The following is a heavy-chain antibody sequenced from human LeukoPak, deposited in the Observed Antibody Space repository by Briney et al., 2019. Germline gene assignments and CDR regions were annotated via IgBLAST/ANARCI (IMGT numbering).Heavy chain of an antibody. CDR3: ARVEDSSGWLYYFDY. D-gene: IGHD6-19*01. CDR2: ISSSGSTI. J-gene: IGHJ4*02. V-gene: IGHV3-11*01. CDR1: GFTFSDYY. Sequence: GGSLRLSCAASGFTFSDYYMSWIRQAPGKGLERVSYISSSGSTIYYADSVKGRFTISRDNAKNSLYLQMNSLRAEDTAVYYCARVEDSSGWLYYFDYWGQGTLVTVSS.